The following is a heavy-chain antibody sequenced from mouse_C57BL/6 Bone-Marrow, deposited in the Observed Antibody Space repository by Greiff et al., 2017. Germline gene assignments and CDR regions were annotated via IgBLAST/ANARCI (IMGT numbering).Heavy chain of an antibody. D-gene: IGHD1-1*01. V-gene: IGHV1-64*01. J-gene: IGHJ2*01. CDR2: IHPNSGST. CDR3: ASSGYCGSGDY. CDR1: GYTFTSYW. Sequence: QVQLQQPGAELVKPGASVKLSCKASGYTFTSYWMHWVKQRPGQGLEWIGMIHPNSGSTNYNEKFKSKATLTVDKSSSTAYMQLSSLTAEDSAVYDCASSGYCGSGDYWGQGTTLTVSA.